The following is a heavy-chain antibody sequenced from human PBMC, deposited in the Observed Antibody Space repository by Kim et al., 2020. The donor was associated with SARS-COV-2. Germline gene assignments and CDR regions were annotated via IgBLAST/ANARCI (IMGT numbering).Heavy chain of an antibody. V-gene: IGHV4-61*02. D-gene: IGHD2-15*01. CDR3: ARSLRWYTDWYFDL. Sequence: SETLSLTCTVSGGSISSGSYYWSWIRQPAGKGLEWIGRIYTSGSTNYNPSLKSRVTISVDTSKNQFSLKLSSVTAADTAVYYCARSLRWYTDWYFDLWGRGTLVTFSS. CDR2: IYTSGST. CDR1: GGSISSGSYY. J-gene: IGHJ2*01.